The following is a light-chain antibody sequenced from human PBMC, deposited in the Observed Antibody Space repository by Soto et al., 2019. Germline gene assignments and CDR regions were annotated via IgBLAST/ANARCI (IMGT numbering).Light chain of an antibody. CDR1: SSDIGTYYL. CDR3: SSYAGSSTFVV. Sequence: QSALTQPASVSGSPGQSITISCTGTSSDIGTYYLVSWYQQHPGKAPILMIYEATKRPSGVSNRFSGSKSGNTASLTISGLQPEHEADYYCSSYAGSSTFVVFGGGTQLTVL. V-gene: IGLV2-23*02. J-gene: IGLJ2*01. CDR2: EAT.